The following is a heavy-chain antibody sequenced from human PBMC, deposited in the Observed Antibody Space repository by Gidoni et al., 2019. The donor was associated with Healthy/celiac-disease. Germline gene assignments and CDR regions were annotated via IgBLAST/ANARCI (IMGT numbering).Heavy chain of an antibody. Sequence: EVQLVQSGAEVKKPGESLKISCKGSGYSFTSYWIGWVRQMPGKGLEWMGIIYPGDSDTRYSPSFQGQVTISADKSISTAYLQWSSLKASDTAMYYCARWVVPAAIEAKWFDPWGQGTLVTVSS. D-gene: IGHD2-2*01. CDR1: GYSFTSYW. CDR3: ARWVVPAAIEAKWFDP. CDR2: IYPGDSDT. J-gene: IGHJ5*02. V-gene: IGHV5-51*01.